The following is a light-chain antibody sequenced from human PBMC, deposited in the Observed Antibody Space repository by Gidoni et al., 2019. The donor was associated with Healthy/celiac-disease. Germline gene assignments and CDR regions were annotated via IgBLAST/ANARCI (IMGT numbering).Light chain of an antibody. CDR3: QQYYSTPPA. CDR2: WAS. J-gene: IGKJ1*01. Sequence: DIVMTQSPHSLAVSLGERATINCKSSQSVLYSPTNKNYLPWYQQKPGQPPKLLIYWASTREAGVPDRFSGSGSGTDFTLTISSLQAEDVAVYYCQQYYSTPPAFGQXTKVEIK. V-gene: IGKV4-1*01. CDR1: QSVLYSPTNKNY.